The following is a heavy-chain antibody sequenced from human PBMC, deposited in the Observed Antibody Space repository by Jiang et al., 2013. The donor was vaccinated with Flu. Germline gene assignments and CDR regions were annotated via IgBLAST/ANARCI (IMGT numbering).Heavy chain of an antibody. CDR2: IIPIFGTA. V-gene: IGHV1-69*01. D-gene: IGHD2-21*01. Sequence: AEVKEAWVLGRRSSCKASGGTFSSYAISWVRQAPGQGLEWMGGIIPIFGTANYAQKFQGRVTITADESTSTAYMELSSLRSEDTAVYYCARDQHGAFDIWGQGTMVTVSS. J-gene: IGHJ3*02. CDR1: GGTFSSYA. CDR3: ARDQHGAFDI.